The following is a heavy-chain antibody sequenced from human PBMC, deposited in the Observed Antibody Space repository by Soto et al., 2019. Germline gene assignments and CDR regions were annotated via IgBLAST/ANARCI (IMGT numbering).Heavy chain of an antibody. V-gene: IGHV4-31*03. CDR1: GGSISSGGYY. Sequence: QVQLQESGPGLVKPSQTLSLTCTVSGGSISSGGYYWSWIRQHPGKGLEWSGYIYYSGRTNYNPSLKSRVTISVDTSKNQFSLKLNSVTAADTAVYYCARVFSDSSSFFDPWGQGTLVTVSS. CDR2: IYYSGRT. J-gene: IGHJ5*02. D-gene: IGHD6-13*01. CDR3: ARVFSDSSSFFDP.